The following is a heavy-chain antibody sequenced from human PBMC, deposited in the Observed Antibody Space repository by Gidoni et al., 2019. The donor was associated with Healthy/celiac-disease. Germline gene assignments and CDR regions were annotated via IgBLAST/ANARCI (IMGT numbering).Heavy chain of an antibody. D-gene: IGHD3-16*02. V-gene: IGHV3-21*01. J-gene: IGHJ4*02. CDR3: ARGMITFGGVIAYFDY. CDR1: GFTFRSYS. Sequence: ELQLVESGGGLVKPGGSLRLSCAASGFTFRSYSMNWVRQAPGKGLEWVSSISSSSSYRYYADSVKGRFTISRDSDKNSLYLQMNSRRAEDTAVYYCARGMITFGGVIAYFDYWGQGTLVTVAS. CDR2: ISSSSSYR.